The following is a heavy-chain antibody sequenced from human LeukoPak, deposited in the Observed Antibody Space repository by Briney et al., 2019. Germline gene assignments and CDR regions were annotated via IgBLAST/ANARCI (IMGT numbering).Heavy chain of an antibody. V-gene: IGHV4-39*01. CDR1: GDSISSSSSY. Sequence: SETLSLTCSVSGDSISSSSSYWGWIRQPPGKGLEWIGSIYYSGSTYYNTSLKSRVTISVDTSKNQFSLKLSSVTAADTAVYYCARQGSSGWYYWGQGTLVTVSS. CDR2: IYYSGST. CDR3: ARQGSSGWYY. D-gene: IGHD6-19*01. J-gene: IGHJ4*02.